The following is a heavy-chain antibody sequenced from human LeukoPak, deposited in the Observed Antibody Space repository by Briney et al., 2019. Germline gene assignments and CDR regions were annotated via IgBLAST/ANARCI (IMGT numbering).Heavy chain of an antibody. V-gene: IGHV5-51*01. CDR3: ARATWEVVHPSYFDL. CDR2: IYPGVSDT. Sequence: GESLKISCKGSGYTFTTYWIGWVRQMPGKGLEWMGIIYPGVSDTRYSPSFQGQVTISVDTSISTAYPQWSSLKASDTAMYYCARATWEVVHPSYFDLWGQGTLLTVSS. CDR1: GYTFTTYW. D-gene: IGHD1-26*01. J-gene: IGHJ4*02.